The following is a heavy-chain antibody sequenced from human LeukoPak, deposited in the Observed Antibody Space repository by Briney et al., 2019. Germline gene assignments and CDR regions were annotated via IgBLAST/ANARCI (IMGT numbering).Heavy chain of an antibody. CDR1: GGSISSGSYY. CDR3: AARVVGATDYYYMDV. J-gene: IGHJ6*03. V-gene: IGHV4-61*02. Sequence: SETLSLTCTVSGGSISSGSYYWSWIRQPAGKGLEWIGRIYTSGSTNYNPSLKSRVTISVDTSKNQFSLKLSSVTAADTAVYYCAARVVGATDYYYMDVWGKGTTVTVSS. CDR2: IYTSGST. D-gene: IGHD1-26*01.